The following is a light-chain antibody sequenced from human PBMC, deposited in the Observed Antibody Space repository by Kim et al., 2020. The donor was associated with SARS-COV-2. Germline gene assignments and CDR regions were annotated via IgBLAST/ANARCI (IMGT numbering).Light chain of an antibody. CDR3: QQYDNLPIT. J-gene: IGKJ5*01. V-gene: IGKV1-33*01. Sequence: ASVGDRVTITCQASQGISNYLNWYQQKPAKAPKLLIYDASNLETGVPSRFSGSGSGTDFTFTISSLQPEDIATYYCQQYDNLPITFGQGTRLEIK. CDR1: QGISNY. CDR2: DAS.